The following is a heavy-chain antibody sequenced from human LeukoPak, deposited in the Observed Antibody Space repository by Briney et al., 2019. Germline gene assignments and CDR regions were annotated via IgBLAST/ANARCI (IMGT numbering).Heavy chain of an antibody. D-gene: IGHD3-3*01. J-gene: IGHJ4*02. CDR2: IYYSGST. CDR1: GGSISSYY. Sequence: ASETLSLTCTVSGGSISSYYWSWIRQPPGKGLEWIGYIYYSGSTNYNPSLKSRVTISVDTSKNQFSLKLSSVTAADTAVYYCARAPLWGGTLFFDYWGQGTLVTVSS. V-gene: IGHV4-59*01. CDR3: ARAPLWGGTLFFDY.